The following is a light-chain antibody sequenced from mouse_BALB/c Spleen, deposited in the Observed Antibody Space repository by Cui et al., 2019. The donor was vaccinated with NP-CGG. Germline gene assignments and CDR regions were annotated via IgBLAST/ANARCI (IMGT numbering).Light chain of an antibody. V-gene: IGLV1*01. CDR3: ALWYSNHWV. CDR1: TCAASNTNY. Sequence: AVFNQESDLTTSPVSTSTLACRSSTCAASNTNYASWVQEKPDHLFTGIIGGTNNRAPGVPARFSGSLIGDKAALTITGAQTEDETIYFCALWYSNHWVFGGGTKLTVL. J-gene: IGLJ1*01. CDR2: GTN.